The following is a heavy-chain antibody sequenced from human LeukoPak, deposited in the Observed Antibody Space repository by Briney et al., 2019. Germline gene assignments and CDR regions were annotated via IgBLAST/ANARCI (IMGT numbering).Heavy chain of an antibody. CDR2: MNPNSGNT. Sequence: ASVKVSCKASGYTFTSYDISWVRQATGQGLEWMGWMNPNSGNTGYAQKFQGRVTMTRNTSISTPYMELSGLRSEDTAVYYCARAIRRTFLEWLTIYYFDYWGQGTLVTVSS. V-gene: IGHV1-8*01. J-gene: IGHJ4*02. CDR3: ARAIRRTFLEWLTIYYFDY. CDR1: GYTFTSYD. D-gene: IGHD3-3*01.